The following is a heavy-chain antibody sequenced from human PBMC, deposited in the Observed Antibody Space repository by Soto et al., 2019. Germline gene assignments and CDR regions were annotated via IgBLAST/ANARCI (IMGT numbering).Heavy chain of an antibody. D-gene: IGHD4-17*01. Sequence: ASVKVSCKASGYTFTSYYMHWVRQAPGQGLEWMGIINPSGGSTSYAQKFQGRVTMTRDTSTSTVYMELSSLRSEDTAVYYCARDLDNDYGDYVGGPFDYWGQGTLVTVSS. CDR3: ARDLDNDYGDYVGGPFDY. CDR2: INPSGGST. CDR1: GYTFTSYY. J-gene: IGHJ4*02. V-gene: IGHV1-46*03.